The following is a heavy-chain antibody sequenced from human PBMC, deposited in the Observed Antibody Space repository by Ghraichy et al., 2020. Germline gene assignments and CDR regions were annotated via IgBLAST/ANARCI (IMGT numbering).Heavy chain of an antibody. CDR1: GITFNYYS. V-gene: IGHV3-48*02. CDR2: ISTTSSTI. CDR3: ARRHGDYVGSFEY. Sequence: LSLTCAASGITFNYYSMNWVRQAPGKGLEWISYISTTSSTIYYADSVKGRFTISRDNAKNSLYLEMISLRDEDTAVYYCARRHGDYVGSFEYWGQGTLVTVSS. J-gene: IGHJ4*02. D-gene: IGHD4-17*01.